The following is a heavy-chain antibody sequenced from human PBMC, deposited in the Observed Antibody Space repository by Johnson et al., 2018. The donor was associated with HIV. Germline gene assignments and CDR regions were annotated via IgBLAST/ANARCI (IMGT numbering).Heavy chain of an antibody. D-gene: IGHD1-26*01. Sequence: QVQLVESGGGEVQPGRSLRLSCAASGFTFSSYGMHWVRQAPGKGLEWVAFIRYDGSNKYFEDSVKGRFTISRDNYKDNLYLQMNSLRAEDTAVYYCATDLMSGTFGFWGQGTVVTVSS. CDR3: ATDLMSGTFGF. J-gene: IGHJ3*01. CDR1: GFTFSSYG. V-gene: IGHV3-30*02. CDR2: IRYDGSNK.